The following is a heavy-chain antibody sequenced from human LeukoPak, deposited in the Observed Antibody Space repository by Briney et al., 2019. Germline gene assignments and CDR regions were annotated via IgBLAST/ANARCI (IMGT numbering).Heavy chain of an antibody. CDR1: GFTFTNTW. D-gene: IGHD3-3*01. CDR2: IKSKTDGGTT. V-gene: IGHV3-15*01. CDR3: TTDPGVFWSGYGPNNY. J-gene: IGHJ4*02. Sequence: GGSLRLSCAASGFTFTNTWMSWVRQAPGKGLEWVGRIKSKTDGGTTDYAAPVKSRFTISRDDAKNTLYLQMNSLKTEDTAVYYCTTDPGVFWSGYGPNNYWGQGTLVTVSS.